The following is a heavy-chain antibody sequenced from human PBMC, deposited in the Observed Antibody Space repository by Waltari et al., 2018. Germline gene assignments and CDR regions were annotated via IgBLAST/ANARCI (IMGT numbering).Heavy chain of an antibody. Sequence: QMQLVQSGAEVKKPGASVKVSCKASGYPCSAYDINWVRQATGHGLEWMGWINPKSGNTVSAQNFQDRVTITRDPSTSTVYMELSSLRSDDAAVYYCARVHYDFWSGYYIWGQGTLVTVPS. CDR2: INPKSGNT. CDR3: ARVHYDFWSGYYI. V-gene: IGHV1-8*02. D-gene: IGHD3-3*01. CDR1: GYPCSAYD. J-gene: IGHJ4*02.